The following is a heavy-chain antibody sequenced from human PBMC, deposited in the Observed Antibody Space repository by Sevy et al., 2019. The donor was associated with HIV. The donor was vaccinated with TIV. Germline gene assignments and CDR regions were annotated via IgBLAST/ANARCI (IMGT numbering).Heavy chain of an antibody. CDR3: AKDVVAVVGDAFDV. CDR1: GFTFSDYY. V-gene: IGHV3-23*01. Sequence: GGSLRLSCAASGFTFSDYYMSWIRQAPGKGLEWVSATGGRGGATYYADSVKGRFTISRDNSKNTLYLQMDSLRAEDTAVYYCAKDVVAVVGDAFDVWGQGTMVTVSS. CDR2: TGGRGGAT. J-gene: IGHJ3*01. D-gene: IGHD2-15*01.